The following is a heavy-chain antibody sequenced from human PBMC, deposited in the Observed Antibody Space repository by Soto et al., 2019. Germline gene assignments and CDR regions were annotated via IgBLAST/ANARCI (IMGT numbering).Heavy chain of an antibody. D-gene: IGHD3-3*01. CDR2: IIPIFGTA. CDR1: GGTFSSYT. J-gene: IGHJ6*02. CDR3: ARGTITSFGRLYGMDV. V-gene: IGHV1-69*01. Sequence: QVQLVQSGAEVKKPGPSVKVSCKASGGTFSSYTISWVRQAPGQGLEWMGGIIPIFGTANYAKKFQGRVTITADESTSTAYKELSTLRPEDTAVYYCARGTITSFGRLYGMDVWGQGTTVTVSS.